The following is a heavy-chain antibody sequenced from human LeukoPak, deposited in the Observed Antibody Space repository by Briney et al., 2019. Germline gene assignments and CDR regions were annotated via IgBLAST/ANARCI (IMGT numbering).Heavy chain of an antibody. Sequence: GGSLRLSCAASGFTFDDYAMHWVRQAPGKGLEWVSLISGDGGSTYYADSVKGRLTISRDNSKNSLYLQMNSLRTEDTALYYCAKEGVDYYDSSGYYGYDYWGQGTLVTVSS. D-gene: IGHD3-22*01. V-gene: IGHV3-43*02. CDR2: ISGDGGST. CDR1: GFTFDDYA. J-gene: IGHJ4*02. CDR3: AKEGVDYYDSSGYYGYDY.